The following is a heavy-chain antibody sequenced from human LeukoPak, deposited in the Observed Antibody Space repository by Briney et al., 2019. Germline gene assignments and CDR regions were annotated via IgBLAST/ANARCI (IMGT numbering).Heavy chain of an antibody. CDR2: ISYDGSNK. J-gene: IGHJ4*02. V-gene: IGHV3-30*04. CDR3: ARGLWELSY. D-gene: IGHD1-26*01. CDR1: GFTFSSYA. Sequence: PGGSLRLSCAASGFTFSSYAMHWVRQAPGKGPEWVAVISYDGSNKYYADSVKGRFTISRDNSKNTLYLQMNSLRAEDTAVYYCARGLWELSYWGQGTLVTVSS.